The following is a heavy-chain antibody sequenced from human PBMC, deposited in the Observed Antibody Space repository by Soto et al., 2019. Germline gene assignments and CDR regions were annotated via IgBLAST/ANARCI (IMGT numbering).Heavy chain of an antibody. CDR3: AKAGFGSGSYDFNY. V-gene: IGHV3-9*01. J-gene: IGHJ4*02. Sequence: PGGSLRLSCAASGFTFHNYAMHWVRQAPGKGLEWVSGISGNSGNIGYADSVKGRFTISRDNAKNSLYLQMNSLSPEDTALYHCAKAGFGSGSYDFNYWGQGTLVTVSS. CDR2: ISGNSGNI. D-gene: IGHD3-10*01. CDR1: GFTFHNYA.